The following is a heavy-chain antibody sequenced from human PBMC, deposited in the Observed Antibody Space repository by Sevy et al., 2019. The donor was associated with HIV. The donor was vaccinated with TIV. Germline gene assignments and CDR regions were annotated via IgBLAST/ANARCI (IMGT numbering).Heavy chain of an antibody. CDR1: GFTFDDYG. CDR3: ARDPFGELSDFGSN. J-gene: IGHJ4*02. D-gene: IGHD3-10*01. CDR2: INWNGGST. V-gene: IGHV3-20*04. Sequence: GSLRLSCAASGFTFDDYGMSWVRQAPGKGLEWVSGINWNGGSTGYADSVKGRFTISRDNAKNSLYLQMNSLRAEDTALYYCARDPFGELSDFGSNWGQGTLVTVSS.